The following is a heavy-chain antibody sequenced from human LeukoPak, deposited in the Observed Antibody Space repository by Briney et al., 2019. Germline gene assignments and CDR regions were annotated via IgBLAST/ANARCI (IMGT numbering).Heavy chain of an antibody. D-gene: IGHD5-18*01. CDR2: TYYRSKWYN. Sequence: SPTLSLTFAISGDSVSSNSAAWNWIRQSPSRGLEWLGSTYYRSKWYNDYAVAVKSRITVNPDTSKNQFSLQLNSVTPEDTAVYYCARGLEYKYGFYYFDYWAQGTLVTVSS. CDR3: ARGLEYKYGFYYFDY. CDR1: GDSVSSNSAA. V-gene: IGHV6-1*01. J-gene: IGHJ4*02.